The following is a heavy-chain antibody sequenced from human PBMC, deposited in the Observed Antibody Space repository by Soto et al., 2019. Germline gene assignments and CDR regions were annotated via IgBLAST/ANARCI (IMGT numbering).Heavy chain of an antibody. Sequence: QVQLVESGGGVVQPGRSLRLSCAASGFTFSSYAMHWVRQAPGKGLEWVAVISEARSNKYYADSVKGRFTISRDNSTNTLYRQMNSLRAKDTAVYYCARDQSGGMSPGGWYVSGIDYWGQGTLVTVS. CDR2: ISEARSNK. CDR1: GFTFSSYA. CDR3: ARDQSGGMSPGGWYVSGIDY. V-gene: IGHV3-30-3*01. J-gene: IGHJ4*02. D-gene: IGHD6-19*01.